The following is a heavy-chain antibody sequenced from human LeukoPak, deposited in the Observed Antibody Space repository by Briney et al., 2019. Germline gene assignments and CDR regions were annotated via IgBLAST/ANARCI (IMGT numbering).Heavy chain of an antibody. CDR3: ARNWNDGRFDY. Sequence: PSGTLSLTCVVSGDSFSSTTWWSWVRQTPGKGLEWIGEIYHSGTTNYNPSLKSRVTISEDKSKNQFSLKLTSVTAADTAVYFCARNWNDGRFDYWGQGALVTVSS. J-gene: IGHJ4*02. CDR2: IYHSGTT. CDR1: GDSFSSTTW. D-gene: IGHD1-1*01. V-gene: IGHV4-4*02.